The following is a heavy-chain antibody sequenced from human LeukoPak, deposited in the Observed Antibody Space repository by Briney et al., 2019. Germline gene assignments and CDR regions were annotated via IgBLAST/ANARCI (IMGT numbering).Heavy chain of an antibody. J-gene: IGHJ4*02. V-gene: IGHV3-23*01. Sequence: PGGSLRLSCAASGFTFSSYGMTWARQAPRKGLEWVSTFGRGGKTYYADSLKGRFIISRDNSVNTLYLQMNSLRAEDTAVYYCAKRDSSGHHYFDYWGQGILVTVSS. CDR1: GFTFSSYG. CDR3: AKRDSSGHHYFDY. CDR2: FGRGGKT. D-gene: IGHD3-22*01.